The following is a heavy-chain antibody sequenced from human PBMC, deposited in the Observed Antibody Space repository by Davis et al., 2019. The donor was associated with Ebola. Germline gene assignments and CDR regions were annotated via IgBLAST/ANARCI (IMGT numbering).Heavy chain of an antibody. CDR3: ARRSPYYYYYGMDV. Sequence: GESLKISCKGSGYSFVDYWIGWVRQMPGQRPEWMGIIYPGDSDTRYSPSFQGQVTISADKSTTTAYLQWSSLKASDTAMYYCARRSPYYYYYGMDVWAKGPRSPSPQ. J-gene: IGHJ6*04. V-gene: IGHV5-51*01. CDR2: IYPGDSDT. CDR1: GYSFVDYW.